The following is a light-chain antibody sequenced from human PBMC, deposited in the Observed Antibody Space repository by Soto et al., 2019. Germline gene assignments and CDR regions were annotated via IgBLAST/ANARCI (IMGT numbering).Light chain of an antibody. Sequence: EIVLTQSPGTLSLSPGERATLSCRASQSVSSSYLAWYQQKPGQAPRLLIYEASTRATGIPDRFSGSGSGADFNLTISRLEPEDFAVYYCHQRDNSLYTFGQGTKVEIK. V-gene: IGKV3-20*01. CDR2: EAS. CDR3: HQRDNSLYT. J-gene: IGKJ2*01. CDR1: QSVSSSY.